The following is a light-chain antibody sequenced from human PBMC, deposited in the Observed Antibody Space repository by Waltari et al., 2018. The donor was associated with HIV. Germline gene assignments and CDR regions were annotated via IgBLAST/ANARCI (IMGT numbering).Light chain of an antibody. V-gene: IGLV8-61*01. CDR1: SGSVSSSYN. CDR3: ALYMGSAIWV. CDR2: NPN. J-gene: IGLJ3*02. Sequence: QTVVTQEPSFSVSPGGTVTLTCGLTSGSVSSSYNPSWYQQTPGQPPRTLIENPNTRASGVPDRFSGSILGNKAALTITGAQADDESDYYCALYMGSAIWVFGGGTKLTVL.